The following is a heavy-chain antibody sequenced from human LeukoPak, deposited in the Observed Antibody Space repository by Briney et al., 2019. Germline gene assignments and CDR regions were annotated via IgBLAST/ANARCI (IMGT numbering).Heavy chain of an antibody. V-gene: IGHV1-2*02. D-gene: IGHD2-2*01. CDR1: GYTLTGYY. CDR3: ARGRCSSRSCYLFDY. Sequence: ASVKVSCKAAGYTLTGYYMHWVRQAPGQGLEWMGWINPNSGGTSYAQKFQGRVTMTRDTSISTAYMELSRLRSDDTAVYYCARGRCSSRSCYLFDYWGQGTLVTVSS. CDR2: INPNSGGT. J-gene: IGHJ4*02.